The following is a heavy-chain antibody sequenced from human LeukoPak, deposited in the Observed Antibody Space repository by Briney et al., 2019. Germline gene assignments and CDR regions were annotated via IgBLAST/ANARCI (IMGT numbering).Heavy chain of an antibody. D-gene: IGHD4-23*01. Sequence: PGGSLRLSCAASGFTFSSYAMHWVRRAPGKGLEWVAFIRYDGNNKNYADSAKGQFTISRDNSKDTLYLQMNSLRAEDTAVYYCAKGDDYGANTRLPKYNWFDPWGQGTLVTVSS. CDR3: AKGDDYGANTRLPKYNWFDP. J-gene: IGHJ5*02. CDR1: GFTFSSYA. V-gene: IGHV3-30*02. CDR2: IRYDGNNK.